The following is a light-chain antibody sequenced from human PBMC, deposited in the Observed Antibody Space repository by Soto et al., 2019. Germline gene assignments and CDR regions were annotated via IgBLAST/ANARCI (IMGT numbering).Light chain of an antibody. V-gene: IGKV3-20*01. CDR2: GAS. CDR1: QSLDSTY. Sequence: EVVLTQSPGTLSLSPGERATLSCRASQSLDSTYLAWYRQKPGQSPRLVIYGASRRATGIPDRFSGSGSGTDFTLTIGRLEPEDFGVYYCQRSGSAPPYIFGAGTRLDI. J-gene: IGKJ2*01. CDR3: QRSGSAPPYI.